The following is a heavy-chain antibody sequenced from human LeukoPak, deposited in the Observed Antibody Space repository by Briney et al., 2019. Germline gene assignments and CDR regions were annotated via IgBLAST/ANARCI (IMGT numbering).Heavy chain of an antibody. CDR3: ARTVGAGEGFDY. D-gene: IGHD4/OR15-4a*01. V-gene: IGHV3-20*04. J-gene: IGHJ4*02. CDR2: INWSGDST. CDR1: GFTFDDYG. Sequence: PGGSLRLSCTASGFTFDDYGMSWVRQAPGKGLEWVSGINWSGDSTGYADSLKGRFTISRDNATNSLYLQMNSLRVEDTAVYYCARTVGAGEGFDYWGQGTLVTVSS.